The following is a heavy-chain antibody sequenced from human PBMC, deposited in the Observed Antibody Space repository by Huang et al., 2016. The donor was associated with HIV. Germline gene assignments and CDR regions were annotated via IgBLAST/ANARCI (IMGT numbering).Heavy chain of an antibody. CDR3: ARMFKYDSGGYWGNDAFDI. CDR2: ISDSGST. Sequence: QVQLQQWGAELLKPSETLSLTCAVSGGSFSGHYWTWIRQPPGRGLEWIGEISDSGSTSYNPSLKGRVTISGDTSQSQFSLKLNSVSAADTAIYYCARMFKYDSGGYWGNDAFDIWGQGTMVTVSS. J-gene: IGHJ3*02. V-gene: IGHV4-34*02. D-gene: IGHD3-22*01. CDR1: GGSFSGHY.